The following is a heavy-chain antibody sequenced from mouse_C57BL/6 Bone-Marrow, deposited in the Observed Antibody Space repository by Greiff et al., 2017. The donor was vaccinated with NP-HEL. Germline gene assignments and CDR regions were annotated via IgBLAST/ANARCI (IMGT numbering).Heavy chain of an antibody. J-gene: IGHJ3*01. V-gene: IGHV1-69*01. CDR2: IDPSDSYT. CDR3: AREGNYYGRIWFAY. Sequence: QVQLQQPGAELVMPGASVKLSCKASGYTFTSYWMHWVKQRPGQGLEWIGEIDPSDSYTNYNQKFKGKSTLTVDKSSSTAYMQLSSLTSEDSAVYYCAREGNYYGRIWFAYWGQGTLVTVSA. CDR1: GYTFTSYW. D-gene: IGHD1-1*01.